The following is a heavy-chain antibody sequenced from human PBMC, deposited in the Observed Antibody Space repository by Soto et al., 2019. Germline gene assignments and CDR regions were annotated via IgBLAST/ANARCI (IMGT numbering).Heavy chain of an antibody. J-gene: IGHJ4*02. V-gene: IGHV1-2*02. CDR1: GYTFTGYY. D-gene: IGHD6-13*01. CDR2: INPNSGGT. Sequence: ASVKVSCKASGYTFTGYYMHWVRQAPGQGLEWMGWINPNSGGTNYAQKFQGRVTMTRDTSISTAYMELSRLRSDDTAVYYCARGRGSSSWYDYSGPAPLLTLST. CDR3: ARGRGSSSWYDY.